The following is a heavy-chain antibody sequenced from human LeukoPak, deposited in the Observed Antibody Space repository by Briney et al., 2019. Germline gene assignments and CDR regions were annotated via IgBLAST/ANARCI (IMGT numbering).Heavy chain of an antibody. V-gene: IGHV1-18*01. CDR1: GYTFISYG. Sequence: GSVKVSLKASGYTFISYGISWVRQVPGQGLEWIGWSSAYNGNTNYAQKLQGRVTMTTDTYTTTAYMEMRILSSDDAAVYYCARDPFLEGELDYWGQGTLVTVSS. CDR3: ARDPFLEGELDY. CDR2: SSAYNGNT. J-gene: IGHJ4*02. D-gene: IGHD2-21*01.